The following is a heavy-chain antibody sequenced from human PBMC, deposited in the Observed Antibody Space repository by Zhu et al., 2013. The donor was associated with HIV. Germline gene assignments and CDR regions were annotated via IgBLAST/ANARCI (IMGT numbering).Heavy chain of an antibody. CDR3: ARGGTSGWQPGLDY. D-gene: IGHD6-19*01. Sequence: QVQLVQSGAEVKQPGASVKVSCKASGYTFTTNDLNWVRQASGQGLEWIGWINPNSGETGSAQKFQGRVTLTRDTSISTAYMELSSLRSEDTAVYYCARGGTSGWQPGLDYWGQGTLVTVSS. CDR2: INPNSGET. J-gene: IGHJ4*02. CDR1: GYTFTTND. V-gene: IGHV1-8*01.